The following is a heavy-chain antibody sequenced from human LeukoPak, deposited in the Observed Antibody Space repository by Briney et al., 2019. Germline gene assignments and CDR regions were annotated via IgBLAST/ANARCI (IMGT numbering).Heavy chain of an antibody. CDR2: IIPILGIA. Sequence: ASVKVSCKASGGTFSSYAISWVRQAPGQGLEWMGRIIPILGIANYAQKFQGRVTITADKSTSTAYMELSSLRSEDTAVYYCARGGSGLGGFLEWSYHYYYYGMDVWGQGTTVTVSS. J-gene: IGHJ6*02. CDR1: GGTFSSYA. D-gene: IGHD3-3*01. CDR3: ARGGSGLGGFLEWSYHYYYYGMDV. V-gene: IGHV1-69*04.